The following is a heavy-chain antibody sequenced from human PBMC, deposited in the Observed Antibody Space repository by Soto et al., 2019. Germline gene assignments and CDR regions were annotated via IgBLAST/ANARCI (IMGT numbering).Heavy chain of an antibody. Sequence: QVQLVESGGGVVQPGRSLRLSCAASGFTFSSYGMHWVRQAPGKGLEWVAGIWYDGSNKYYADSVKGRFTISRDNSKNTLYLQRNSLRAEDTAVYYCARHRIAVAGPYGMDVWGQGTTVTVSS. V-gene: IGHV3-33*01. J-gene: IGHJ6*02. CDR2: IWYDGSNK. CDR3: ARHRIAVAGPYGMDV. D-gene: IGHD6-19*01. CDR1: GFTFSSYG.